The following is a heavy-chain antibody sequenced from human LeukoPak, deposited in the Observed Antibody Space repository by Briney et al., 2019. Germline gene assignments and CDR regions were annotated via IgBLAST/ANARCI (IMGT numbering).Heavy chain of an antibody. CDR2: ISSSSSYI. D-gene: IGHD2-15*01. J-gene: IGHJ4*02. Sequence: GGSLRLSCAASGFTFSSYSMNWVRQAPGKGLEWVSSISSSSSYIYYADSVKGRFTISRDNAKNSPYLQMNSLRAEDTAVYYCARGHCSGGSCVTYYFDYWGQGTLVTVSS. V-gene: IGHV3-21*01. CDR3: ARGHCSGGSCVTYYFDY. CDR1: GFTFSSYS.